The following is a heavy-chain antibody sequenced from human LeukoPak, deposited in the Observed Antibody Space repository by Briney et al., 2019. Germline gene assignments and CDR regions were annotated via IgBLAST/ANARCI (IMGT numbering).Heavy chain of an antibody. CDR2: IRGSGSRT. CDR1: GFSFSSYA. Sequence: QSGGSLRLSCVGSGFSFSSYAMSWVRQAPGKGLEWVSAIRGSGSRTYYADSVKGRFTISRDNSNNTLYLQMNSLRAEDTAVYYCAKDRKAIADHFDYWGQGTLVTVSS. V-gene: IGHV3-23*01. CDR3: AKDRKAIADHFDY. D-gene: IGHD6-13*01. J-gene: IGHJ4*02.